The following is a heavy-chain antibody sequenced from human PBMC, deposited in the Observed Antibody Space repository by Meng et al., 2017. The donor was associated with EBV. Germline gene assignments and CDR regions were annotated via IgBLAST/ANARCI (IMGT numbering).Heavy chain of an antibody. V-gene: IGHV1-69*01. D-gene: IGHD3-10*01. Sequence: QVHSLQSGAEVKKPGSSVKVSCRTSGGTFRSDAVSWVRQAPGQGLEWMGGLIPMVGAPHYAQKFQGRVTIIADESTSTHSMELNSLRSEDTAMYYCASESGRGFTPDYWGQGTLVTVSS. CDR2: LIPMVGAP. CDR3: ASESGRGFTPDY. J-gene: IGHJ4*02. CDR1: GGTFRSDA.